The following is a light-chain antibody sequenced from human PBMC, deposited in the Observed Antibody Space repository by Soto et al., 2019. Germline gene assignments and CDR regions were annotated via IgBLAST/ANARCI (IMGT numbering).Light chain of an antibody. Sequence: DIQMTQSPSTLSASVGDTFTVTCRASQSVSGWLAWYQQKPGEAPKLLIYAASSLQSGVPSRFSGSGSGTDFTLTISSLQPEDFATYYCQKSYSTPWKFGQGTKVDIK. J-gene: IGKJ1*01. CDR3: QKSYSTPWK. V-gene: IGKV1-39*01. CDR1: QSVSGW. CDR2: AAS.